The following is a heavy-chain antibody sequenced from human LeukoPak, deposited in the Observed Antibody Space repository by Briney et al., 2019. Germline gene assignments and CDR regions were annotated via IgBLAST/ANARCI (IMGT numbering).Heavy chain of an antibody. Sequence: PGGSLRLSCAASGFTFSSYSMNWVRQAPGKGLEWVSVIYRGGSTYYADSVKGRFTISRDNSKNSLYLQMNSLRAEDTAVYYCARDLPVVYWGQGTLVTVSS. J-gene: IGHJ4*02. CDR2: IYRGGST. CDR3: ARDLPVVY. V-gene: IGHV3-53*01. D-gene: IGHD4-23*01. CDR1: GFTFSSYS.